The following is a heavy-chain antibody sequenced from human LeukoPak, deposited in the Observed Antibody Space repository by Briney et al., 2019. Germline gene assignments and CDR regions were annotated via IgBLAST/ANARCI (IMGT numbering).Heavy chain of an antibody. CDR2: IKQDGSEK. CDR3: ARGYYYYMDV. Sequence: GGSLRLSCAASGFTFSSYSMNWVRQAPGKGLEWVANIKQDGSEKYYVDSVKGRFTISRDNAKNSLYLQMNSLRAEDTAVYYCARGYYYYMDVWGKGTTVTVSS. V-gene: IGHV3-7*01. CDR1: GFTFSSYS. J-gene: IGHJ6*03.